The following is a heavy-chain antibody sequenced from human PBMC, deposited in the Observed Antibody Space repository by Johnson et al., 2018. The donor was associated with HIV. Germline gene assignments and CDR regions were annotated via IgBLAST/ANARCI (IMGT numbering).Heavy chain of an antibody. CDR3: AKSVVVVLVGDNDDAFDI. CDR2: ISYDGSNK. Sequence: QVQLVESGGGLVKPGGSLRLSCAASRFTFSSYAMHWVRQAPAKGLEWVAVISYDGSNKYYADSVKGRFTISRDNSKNTLYLQMNNLTTEDTAVYYCAKSVVVVLVGDNDDAFDIWGQGTMVTVSS. CDR1: RFTFSSYA. D-gene: IGHD2-21*01. J-gene: IGHJ3*02. V-gene: IGHV3-30-3*02.